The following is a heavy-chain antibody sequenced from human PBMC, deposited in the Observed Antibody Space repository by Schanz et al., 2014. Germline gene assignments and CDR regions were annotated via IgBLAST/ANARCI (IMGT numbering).Heavy chain of an antibody. V-gene: IGHV3-11*04. D-gene: IGHD2-2*02. CDR3: ATQYCSGTTCYTDSWDH. CDR1: GFIFNDYY. J-gene: IGHJ4*01. CDR2: ISRDGTTS. Sequence: QVQLVESGGGLVKPGGSLRLSCAASGFIFNDYYMNWIRQAPGKGLEWLSYISRDGTTSYYADSVKGRFTISRDNAKNSLYLQMTSLRAEDTAVYYCATQYCSGTTCYTDSWDHWGQGTLVTVSS.